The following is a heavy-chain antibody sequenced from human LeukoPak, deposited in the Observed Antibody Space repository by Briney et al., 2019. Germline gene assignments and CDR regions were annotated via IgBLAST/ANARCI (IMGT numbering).Heavy chain of an antibody. CDR2: INHSGST. D-gene: IGHD3-22*01. J-gene: IGHJ3*02. CDR1: GGSFSGYY. CDR3: ARGEMRMIVGDDAFDI. Sequence: SETLSLTCAVYGGSFSGYYWSWIRQPPGKGLEWIGEINHSGSTNYNPSLKSRVTISVDTSKNQFSLKLSSVTAADMAVYYCARGEMRMIVGDDAFDIWGQGTMVTVSS. V-gene: IGHV4-34*01.